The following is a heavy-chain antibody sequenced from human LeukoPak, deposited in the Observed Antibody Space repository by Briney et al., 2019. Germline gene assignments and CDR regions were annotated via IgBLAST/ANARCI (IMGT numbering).Heavy chain of an antibody. V-gene: IGHV3-74*01. J-gene: IGHJ4*02. D-gene: IGHD1-26*01. CDR1: GFTFSSYA. CDR2: IKYDASST. Sequence: GGSLRLSCAASGFTFSSYAMSWVRQAPGKGLVWVSRIKYDASSTSYADSVKGRFTISRDNAKNTLYLQMNSLRAEDTAVYYCARGATYAYYQDYWGQGTLVTVSS. CDR3: ARGATYAYYQDY.